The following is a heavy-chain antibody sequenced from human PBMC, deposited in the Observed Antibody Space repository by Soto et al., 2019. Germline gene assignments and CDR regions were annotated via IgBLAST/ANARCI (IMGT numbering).Heavy chain of an antibody. J-gene: IGHJ4*02. CDR3: ARAFCSGGSCYLDY. CDR2: ISAYSGNT. CDR1: GYTFTTFG. Sequence: QVQLVQSGGEVKKPGAAVKVSCKASGYTFTTFGIGWVRQAPGQGLEWMGWISAYSGNTEYPEKLQGRVTMTTDTSTSTTYMELRSLRSDDTAVYYCARAFCSGGSCYLDYWGQGALVTVSS. D-gene: IGHD2-15*01. V-gene: IGHV1-18*01.